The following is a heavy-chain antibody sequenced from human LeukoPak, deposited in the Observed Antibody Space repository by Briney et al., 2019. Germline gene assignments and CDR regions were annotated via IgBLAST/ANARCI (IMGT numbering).Heavy chain of an antibody. Sequence: SETLSLTCTVSGGSISSSSHYWGWIRQPPGKGLEWIGSISYSGSTSYNPSLKSRVTISLDTSKNQFSLNLISVTAADTYVYYGARLRCSGGSCYLFYYWGQGTLVTVSS. CDR2: ISYSGST. D-gene: IGHD2-15*01. CDR1: GGSISSSSHY. V-gene: IGHV4-39*01. J-gene: IGHJ4*02. CDR3: ARLRCSGGSCYLFYY.